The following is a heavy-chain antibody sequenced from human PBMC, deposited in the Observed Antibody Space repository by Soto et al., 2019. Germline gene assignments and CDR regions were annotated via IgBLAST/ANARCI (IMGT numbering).Heavy chain of an antibody. CDR2: IIPILGIA. CDR1: GGTFSSYT. D-gene: IGHD2-2*01. J-gene: IGHJ5*02. V-gene: IGHV1-69*04. CDR3: ARDRSCSSTSCYGPRGSSNWFDP. Sequence: GASVKVSWKASGGTFSSYTISWVRQAPGQGLEWMGRIIPILGIANYAQKFQGRVTITADKSTSTAYMELSSLRSEDTAVYYCARDRSCSSTSCYGPRGSSNWFDPWGQGTLVTVSS.